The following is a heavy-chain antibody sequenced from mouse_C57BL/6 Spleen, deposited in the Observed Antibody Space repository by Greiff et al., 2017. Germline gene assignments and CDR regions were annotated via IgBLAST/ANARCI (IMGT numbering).Heavy chain of an antibody. D-gene: IGHD2-2*01. CDR1: GYTFTDYE. Sequence: QVQLQQSGAELVRPGASVTLSCKASGYTFTDYEMHWVKQAPVHGLEWIGAIDPETGGTAYNQKFKGKAILTADKSSSTAYMELRSLTSEDSAVYYCTVMVTTGYYAMDYWGQGTSGTVSS. CDR3: TVMVTTGYYAMDY. V-gene: IGHV1-15*01. CDR2: IDPETGGT. J-gene: IGHJ4*01.